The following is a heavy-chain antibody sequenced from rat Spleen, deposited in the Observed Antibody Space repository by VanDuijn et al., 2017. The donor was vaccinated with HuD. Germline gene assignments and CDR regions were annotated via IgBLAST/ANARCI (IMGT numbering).Heavy chain of an antibody. Sequence: EVQLVESGGGLVQPGRSLKLSCVASGFTFNNYWMTWIRQAPGMGLEWVASISNARGITYYADPVKGRFTISRDIANSTLYLRMNSLRSDDTATYYCARGVADYWGQGVMVTVSS. J-gene: IGHJ2*01. CDR1: GFTFNNYW. V-gene: IGHV5-31*01. CDR3: ARGVADY. CDR2: ISNARGIT.